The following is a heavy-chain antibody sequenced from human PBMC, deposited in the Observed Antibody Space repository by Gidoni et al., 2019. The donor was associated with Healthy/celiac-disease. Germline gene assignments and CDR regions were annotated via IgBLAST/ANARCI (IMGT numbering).Heavy chain of an antibody. D-gene: IGHD1-26*01. CDR2: IKQDGSEK. V-gene: IGHV3-7*04. Sequence: EVQLVESGGGLVQPGGSLRLSCAASGFTFSSYWMSWVSQAPGKGLEWVANIKQDGSEKYYVDSVKGRFTISRDNAKNSLYLQMNSLRAEDTAVYYCAREKGATTVGLDYGMDVWGQGTTVTVSS. J-gene: IGHJ6*02. CDR1: GFTFSSYW. CDR3: AREKGATTVGLDYGMDV.